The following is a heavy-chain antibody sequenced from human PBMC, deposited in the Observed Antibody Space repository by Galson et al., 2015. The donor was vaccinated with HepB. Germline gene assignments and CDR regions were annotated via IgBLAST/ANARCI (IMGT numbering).Heavy chain of an antibody. Sequence: SVKVSCKASGGTFSSYAISWVRQAPGQGLEWMGGIITILGTANYAQKFQGRVTITADESTSTAYMELSSLRAEDTAVYYCARDQGGSYYAAFDIWGQGTMVTVSS. CDR3: ARDQGGSYYAAFDI. CDR1: GGTFSSYA. D-gene: IGHD2-15*01. J-gene: IGHJ3*02. V-gene: IGHV1-69*13. CDR2: IITILGTA.